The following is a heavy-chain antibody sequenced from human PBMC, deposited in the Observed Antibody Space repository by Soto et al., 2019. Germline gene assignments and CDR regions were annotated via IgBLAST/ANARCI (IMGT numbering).Heavy chain of an antibody. Sequence: ASVKVSCKASGYTFTSYDTNWVRQATGQGLEWMGWMNPNSGNTGYAQKFQGRVTMTRNTSISTAYMELSSLRSEDTAVYYCARWGAWGANEIYYYYGMDVWGQVTTVTVSS. CDR1: GYTFTSYD. CDR3: ARWGAWGANEIYYYYGMDV. D-gene: IGHD1-26*01. J-gene: IGHJ6*02. V-gene: IGHV1-8*01. CDR2: MNPNSGNT.